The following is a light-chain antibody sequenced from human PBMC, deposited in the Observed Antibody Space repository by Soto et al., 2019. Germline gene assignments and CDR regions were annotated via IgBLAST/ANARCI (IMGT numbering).Light chain of an antibody. V-gene: IGKV3D-15*01. CDR1: QSVSSSY. CDR3: HQYNGWPRT. J-gene: IGKJ1*01. CDR2: GAS. Sequence: EIVMTQSPATLSVSPWERATLSCRASQSVSSSYLAWYQQKPGQAPRLLIYGASSRATGIPDRFSGGGSGTEFTLTITSLQSEDFAVYYCHQYNGWPRTFGQGTKVDIK.